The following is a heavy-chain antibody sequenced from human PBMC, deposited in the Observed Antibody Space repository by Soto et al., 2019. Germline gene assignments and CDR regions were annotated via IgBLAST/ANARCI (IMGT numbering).Heavy chain of an antibody. Sequence: GASVKVSCKASGGTFSSYAISWVRQAPGQGLEWMGGIIPIFGTANYAQKFQGRVTITADESTSTAYMELSSLRSEDTAVYYCASLDSYDILTGYSLFDYWGQGTLVTVSS. D-gene: IGHD3-9*01. J-gene: IGHJ4*02. CDR2: IIPIFGTA. CDR1: GGTFSSYA. V-gene: IGHV1-69*13. CDR3: ASLDSYDILTGYSLFDY.